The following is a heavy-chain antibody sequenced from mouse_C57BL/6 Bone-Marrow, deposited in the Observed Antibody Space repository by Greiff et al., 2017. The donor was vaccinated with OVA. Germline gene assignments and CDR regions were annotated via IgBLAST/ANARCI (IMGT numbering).Heavy chain of an antibody. CDR3: ARRSRYYAMDY. D-gene: IGHD1-1*01. CDR1: GFTFSDYG. J-gene: IGHJ4*01. CDR2: ISNLAYSI. V-gene: IGHV5-15*04. Sequence: DVKLVESGGGLVQPGGSLKLSCAASGFTFSDYGMAWVRQAPRKGPEWVSFISNLAYSIYYADTVTGRFTLSRENAKNTLYLEMSSLRSEDTAMYYCARRSRYYAMDYWGQGTSVTVSS.